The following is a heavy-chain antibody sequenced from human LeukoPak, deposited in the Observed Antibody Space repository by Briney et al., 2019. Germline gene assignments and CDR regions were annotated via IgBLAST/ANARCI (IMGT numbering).Heavy chain of an antibody. J-gene: IGHJ4*02. CDR2: MNPNSGNT. D-gene: IGHD3-10*01. CDR3: ARADRYYYGSGSYSYYFDY. CDR1: GSTFTSYD. Sequence: ASVKFSCKASGSTFTSYDINWVRPATGQGLEWMGWMNPNSGNTGYAQKFQGRVTMTRNTSISTAYMELSSLRSEDTAVYYCARADRYYYGSGSYSYYFDYWGQGTLVTVSS. V-gene: IGHV1-8*01.